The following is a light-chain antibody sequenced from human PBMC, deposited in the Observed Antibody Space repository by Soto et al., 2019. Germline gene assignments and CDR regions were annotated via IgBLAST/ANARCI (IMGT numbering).Light chain of an antibody. CDR1: QNIGDY. J-gene: IGKJ4*01. CDR3: QQSFIPPLT. CDR2: AAS. Sequence: DIQMTQSPSSLSASVGDRVTITCRASQNIGDYLNWYQHRPGTAPKLLIYAASVLQDGVTSRFRGSGSGTDFTLTISRLQPEDFATYYCQQSFIPPLTFGGGTKVEI. V-gene: IGKV1-39*01.